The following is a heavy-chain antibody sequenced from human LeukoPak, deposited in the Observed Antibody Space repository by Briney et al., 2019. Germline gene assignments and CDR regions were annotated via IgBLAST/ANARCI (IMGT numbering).Heavy chain of an antibody. V-gene: IGHV3-30-3*01. CDR1: GFTFSSYA. D-gene: IGHD6-13*01. Sequence: GRSLRLSCAASGFTFSSYAMHWVRQAPGKGLEWVAVISYDGSNKYYADSVKGRFTISRDNSKNTLYLQMNSRRAEDTAVYYCVPQLAYYFDYWGQGTLVTVSS. CDR2: ISYDGSNK. CDR3: VPQLAYYFDY. J-gene: IGHJ4*02.